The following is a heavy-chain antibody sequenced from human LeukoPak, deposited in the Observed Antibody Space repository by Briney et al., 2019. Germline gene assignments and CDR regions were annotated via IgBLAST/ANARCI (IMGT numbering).Heavy chain of an antibody. J-gene: IGHJ6*03. CDR1: GFTFSSYA. CDR2: ISYDGSNK. V-gene: IGHV3-30*01. Sequence: GRSLRLACAASGFTFSSYAMHWVRQAPGKGLEWVAVISYDGSNKYYADSVKGRFTISRDNSKNTLYLQMNSLRAEDRAVYYCARGISSSWNFHYYMDVWGKGTTVTVSS. CDR3: ARGISSSWNFHYYMDV. D-gene: IGHD6-13*01.